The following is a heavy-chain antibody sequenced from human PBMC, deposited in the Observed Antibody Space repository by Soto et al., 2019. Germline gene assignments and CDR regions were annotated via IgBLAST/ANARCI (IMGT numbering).Heavy chain of an antibody. CDR2: VHSSGYA. Sequence: PSETLSLTCSVPSGSISGSYWNWIRLAPRKGVEWIGYVHSSGYAKYNPSLQSRVTISVDTSKNQFSLRLTSVTAADSAVYHCARGFCRGTSCFANYFDPWGQGIPVTVSS. V-gene: IGHV4-4*08. CDR1: SGSISGSY. CDR3: ARGFCRGTSCFANYFDP. D-gene: IGHD2-2*01. J-gene: IGHJ5*02.